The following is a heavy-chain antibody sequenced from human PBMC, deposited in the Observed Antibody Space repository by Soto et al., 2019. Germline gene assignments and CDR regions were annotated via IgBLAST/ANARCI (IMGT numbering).Heavy chain of an antibody. D-gene: IGHD6-19*01. V-gene: IGHV3-43*02. CDR2: ISGGGGST. Sequence: GGSLRLSCAASGFTFDDYAMHWVRQAPGKGLEWVSLISGGGGSTYYADSVKGRFTISRDNSKNSLYLQMNSLRAEDTALYYCAKAPRGYSSGWYDYWGQGTLVTVSS. CDR3: AKAPRGYSSGWYDY. J-gene: IGHJ4*02. CDR1: GFTFDDYA.